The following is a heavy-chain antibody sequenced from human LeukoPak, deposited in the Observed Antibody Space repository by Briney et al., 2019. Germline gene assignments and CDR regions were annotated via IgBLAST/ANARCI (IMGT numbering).Heavy chain of an antibody. CDR2: ISPSDSDT. V-gene: IGHV5-51*01. CDR1: GYSFTGYW. J-gene: IGHJ4*02. D-gene: IGHD1-26*01. Sequence: GESLKISCKGSGYSFTGYWIGWVRQMPGKGLEWMGIISPSDSDTRYSPSFQGQVTISADKSISTAYLQWSSLKASDTAIYYCARQQVDYFDYWGQGTLVTVSS. CDR3: ARQQVDYFDY.